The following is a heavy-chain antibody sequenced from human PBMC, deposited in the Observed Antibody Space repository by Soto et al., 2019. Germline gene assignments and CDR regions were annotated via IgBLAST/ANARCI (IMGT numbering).Heavy chain of an antibody. CDR1: GGTFSSYA. J-gene: IGHJ4*02. V-gene: IGHV1-8*02. Sequence: GASVKVSCKASGGTFSSYAISWVRQATGQGLEWMGWMNPNSGNTGYAQKFQGRVTMTRNTSISTAYMELSSLRSEDTAVYYCARTSTVTMFVWGQGTLVTVSS. CDR2: MNPNSGNT. CDR3: ARTSTVTMFV. D-gene: IGHD4-17*01.